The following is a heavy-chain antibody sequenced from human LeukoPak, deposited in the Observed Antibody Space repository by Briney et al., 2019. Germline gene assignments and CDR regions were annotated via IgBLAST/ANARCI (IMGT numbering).Heavy chain of an antibody. J-gene: IGHJ6*03. D-gene: IGHD1-26*01. CDR3: ARDPYSGSYSDYYYYYMDV. CDR2: IFPSGGEI. V-gene: IGHV3-23*01. Sequence: GGSLRLSCAASGFTFSTFAMIWVRQPPGKGLEWVSSIFPSGGEIHYADSVRGRFTISRDNSKSTLSLQMNSLRAEDTAVYYCARDPYSGSYSDYYYYYMDVWGKGTTVTVSS. CDR1: GFTFSTFA.